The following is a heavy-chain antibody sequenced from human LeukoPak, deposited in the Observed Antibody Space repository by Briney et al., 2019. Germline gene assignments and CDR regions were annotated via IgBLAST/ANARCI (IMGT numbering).Heavy chain of an antibody. J-gene: IGHJ4*02. CDR1: GGSISSGDYY. D-gene: IGHD1-26*01. CDR2: IYYSGST. V-gene: IGHV4-30-4*01. CDR3: ARGEWEPYFDY. Sequence: SETLSLTCTVSGGSISSGDYYWSWIRQPPGKGLEWIGYIYYSGSTYYNPSLKSRVTISVDTSKNQFSLKLNSVTAADTAVYYCARGEWEPYFDYWGQGTLVTVSS.